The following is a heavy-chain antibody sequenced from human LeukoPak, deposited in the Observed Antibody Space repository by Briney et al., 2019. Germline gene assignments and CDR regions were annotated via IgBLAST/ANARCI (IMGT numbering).Heavy chain of an antibody. CDR3: ANLGYCSGGSCYVFEY. CDR1: GFILRNHA. CDR2: ISDNGGST. Sequence: GGSLRLSCAASGFILRNHAMNWVRQAPGKGPEWVSGISDNGGSTYYADSVKGRFTISRDTSKNTLHLQMNGLRAEDTAVYYCANLGYCSGGSCYVFEYWGQGTLVTVSS. V-gene: IGHV3-23*01. J-gene: IGHJ4*02. D-gene: IGHD2-15*01.